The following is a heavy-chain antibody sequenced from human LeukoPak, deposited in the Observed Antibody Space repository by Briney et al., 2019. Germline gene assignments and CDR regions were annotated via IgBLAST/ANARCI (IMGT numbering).Heavy chain of an antibody. CDR3: ARDHRTGSYYPDY. CDR2: IWYDRSTK. D-gene: IGHD3-10*01. J-gene: IGHJ4*02. CDR1: GFTFSNHG. Sequence: GGSLRLSCAASGFTFSNHGMHWVRQAPGKSLEWVAVIWYDRSTKYYGDSVKDRFTISRDNSKNTVYLQMNSLGAEDTALYYCARDHRTGSYYPDYWGQGTLVTVSS. V-gene: IGHV3-33*01.